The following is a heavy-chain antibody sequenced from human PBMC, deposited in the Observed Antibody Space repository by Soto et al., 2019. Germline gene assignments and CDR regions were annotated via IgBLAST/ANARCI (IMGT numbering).Heavy chain of an antibody. CDR3: ARDGPSPMIEFDY. CDR2: INLDSGVT. V-gene: IGHV1-2*02. D-gene: IGHD3-16*01. J-gene: IGHJ4*02. Sequence: ASVKVSGKTSGYAFASYMYWVRQAPGQGLEWVGWINLDSGVTKSAQKFQDRVSMTRDTSISTAYMELSRLRSDDTAVYYCARDGPSPMIEFDYWGKGTLVTVSS. CDR1: GYAFASY.